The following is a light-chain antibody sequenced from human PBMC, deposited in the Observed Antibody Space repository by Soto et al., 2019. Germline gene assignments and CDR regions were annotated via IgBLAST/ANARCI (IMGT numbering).Light chain of an antibody. J-gene: IGKJ4*02. CDR2: GAS. CDR3: QQYGSAP. CDR1: QSVSSSY. Sequence: EIVLTQSPGTLSLSPGERATLSCRASQSVSSSYLAWYQQKPGQAPRLLIYGASSRATGIPDRFSGSGSRTEFTLTISRLEPEDFAVYYCQQYGSAPFGGGTKVEIK. V-gene: IGKV3-20*01.